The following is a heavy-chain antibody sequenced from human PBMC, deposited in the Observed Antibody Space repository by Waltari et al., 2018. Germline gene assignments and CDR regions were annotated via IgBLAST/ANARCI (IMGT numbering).Heavy chain of an antibody. CDR1: GGSFSGYY. CDR2: INPGRGT. D-gene: IGHD6-13*01. Sequence: QVQLQQWGTGLLKPSETLSLTCAVYGGSFSGYYWTWIRQPPGKGREWIGEINPGRGTNYNPSLEGRVTISIDTSKRQLFLNLNSVTAADTAVYYCAGWRWLQLVDYWGQGTLVTVSS. CDR3: AGWRWLQLVDY. V-gene: IGHV4-34*01. J-gene: IGHJ4*02.